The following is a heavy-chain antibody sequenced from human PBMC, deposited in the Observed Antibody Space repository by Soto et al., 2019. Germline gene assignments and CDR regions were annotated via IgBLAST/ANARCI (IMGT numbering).Heavy chain of an antibody. D-gene: IGHD2-2*01. V-gene: IGHV4-59*01. Sequence: SETLSLTCTVSGGSIISYYWSWIRQPPGKGLEWIGYIYYSGSTNYNPSLKSRVTISVDTSKNQFSLKLSSVTAADTAVYYCARRKPYCSSTSCSYFDNWGQGTPVSVSS. CDR3: ARRKPYCSSTSCSYFDN. CDR1: GGSIISYY. J-gene: IGHJ4*02. CDR2: IYYSGST.